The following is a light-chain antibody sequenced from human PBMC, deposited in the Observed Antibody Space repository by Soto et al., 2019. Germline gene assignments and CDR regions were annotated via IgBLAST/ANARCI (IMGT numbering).Light chain of an antibody. CDR3: QQSYSAPQIT. V-gene: IGKV1-39*01. CDR2: AAS. Sequence: DIQMTQSPSSLSASVGDRVTITCRASQNISSYLNWYQQKPGKAPKVLIYAASSLRSGVPSRFSGSGSGADFTLTIRSLQPEDFATYYCQQSYSAPQITFGQGTRLEIK. CDR1: QNISSY. J-gene: IGKJ5*01.